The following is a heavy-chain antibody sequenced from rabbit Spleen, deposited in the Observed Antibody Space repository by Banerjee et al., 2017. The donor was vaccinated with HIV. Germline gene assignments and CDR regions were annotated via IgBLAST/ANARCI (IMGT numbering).Heavy chain of an antibody. CDR1: GFSFSSSYY. CDR2: INTITGKA. Sequence: QEQLVESGGGLVQPGGSLKLSCKASGFSFSSSYYMSWVRQAPGKGLEWIACINTITGKAVYANWAKGRSTFSKISSTTVTLQMTSLTVADTATYFCARDFDVWGPGTLVTVS. CDR3: ARDFDV. J-gene: IGHJ4*02. V-gene: IGHV1S45*01.